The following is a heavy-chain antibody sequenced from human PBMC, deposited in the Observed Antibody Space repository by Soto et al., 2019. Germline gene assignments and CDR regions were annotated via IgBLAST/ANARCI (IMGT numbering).Heavy chain of an antibody. D-gene: IGHD6-19*01. CDR3: ARGAVTGTSLFDY. J-gene: IGHJ4*02. V-gene: IGHV3-48*02. CDR2: INKNGFTI. Sequence: PGGSLRLSCAVSGFTLTTYSMNWVRQAPGKGLGWISFINKNGFTIYYADSVKGRFTISRDYAKNSLYLQMDSLRHEDTAVYYCARGAVTGTSLFDYWGLGTLVTVSS. CDR1: GFTLTTYS.